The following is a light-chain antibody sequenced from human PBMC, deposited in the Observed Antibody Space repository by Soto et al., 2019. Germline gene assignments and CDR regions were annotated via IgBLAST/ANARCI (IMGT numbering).Light chain of an antibody. CDR1: SGSVSTSYY. J-gene: IGLJ2*01. CDR2: NTT. V-gene: IGLV8-61*01. Sequence: QAVVTQEPSFSVSPGGTVILTCGLTSGSVSTSYYPSWYQQSPGLAPRTLIYNTTTRSSGVPDRFSGSILGNKAALTITGAQSDDESDYLCALYVGSGTVVFGGGANLPVL. CDR3: ALYVGSGTVV.